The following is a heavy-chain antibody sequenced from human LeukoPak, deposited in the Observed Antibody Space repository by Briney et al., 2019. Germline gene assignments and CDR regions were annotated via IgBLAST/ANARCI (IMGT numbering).Heavy chain of an antibody. V-gene: IGHV3-53*01. J-gene: IGHJ6*03. Sequence: GGSLRLSCAASGFTVSSNYMSWVRQAPGKGLEWVSVIYSGDNTYYADSVKGRFTISRDNSKNTLYLQMSSLRAEDTAVYYCATGGIRGYSCVKYYYYYMDVWGKGTTVTVSS. CDR3: ATGGIRGYSCVKYYYYYMDV. CDR2: IYSGDNT. D-gene: IGHD5-18*01. CDR1: GFTVSSNY.